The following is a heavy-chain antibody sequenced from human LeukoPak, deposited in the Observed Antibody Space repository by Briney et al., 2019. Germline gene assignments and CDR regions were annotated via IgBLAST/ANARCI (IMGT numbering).Heavy chain of an antibody. D-gene: IGHD7-27*01. Sequence: KPSETLSLTCTVSGYSISSGYYWGWIRQPPGKGLEWIGSIYHSGSTYYNPSLKSRVTISVDTSKNQFSLQLNSVTPEDTAVYYSARDPWGFSFEHWGQGTLVTVSS. V-gene: IGHV4-38-2*02. J-gene: IGHJ4*02. CDR3: ARDPWGFSFEH. CDR2: IYHSGST. CDR1: GYSISSGYY.